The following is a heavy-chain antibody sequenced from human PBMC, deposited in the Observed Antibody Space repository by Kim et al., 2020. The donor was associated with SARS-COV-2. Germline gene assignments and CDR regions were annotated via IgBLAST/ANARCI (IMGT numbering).Heavy chain of an antibody. Sequence: GGSLRLSCAASGFTFSSYGMHWVRQAPGKGLEWVAVISYDGSNKYYADSVKGRFTISRDNSKNTLYLQMNSLRAEDTAVYYCAKARIAVAAHDAFDIWGQGTMVTVSS. CDR2: ISYDGSNK. J-gene: IGHJ3*02. D-gene: IGHD6-19*01. CDR3: AKARIAVAAHDAFDI. V-gene: IGHV3-30*18. CDR1: GFTFSSYG.